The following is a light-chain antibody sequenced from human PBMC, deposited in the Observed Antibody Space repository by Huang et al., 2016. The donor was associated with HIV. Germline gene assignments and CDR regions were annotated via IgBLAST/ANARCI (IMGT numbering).Light chain of an antibody. CDR2: GAS. J-gene: IGKJ2*01. Sequence: EIVVTQSPATLSVSPGERATLSCRASQTVSCKFAWYQQKHGQAPRLLSYGASTRAAGIPARVSGSGLRTDFTRTISSLQSEDLAVYDCQQYNEWPYTFGQGTKLEIK. CDR1: QTVSCK. V-gene: IGKV3-15*01. CDR3: QQYNEWPYT.